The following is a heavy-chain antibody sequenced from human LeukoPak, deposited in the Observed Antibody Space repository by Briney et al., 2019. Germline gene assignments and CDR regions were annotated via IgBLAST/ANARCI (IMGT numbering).Heavy chain of an antibody. J-gene: IGHJ5*02. V-gene: IGHV4-4*02. Sequence: SETLSLTCAVSGGSISSSNWWSWVRQPPGKGLEWIGEIYHSGSTNYIPSLKSRVTISVDKSKNQFSLKLSSVTAADTAVYYCARGLSSSWYWFDTWGQGTLVTVSS. D-gene: IGHD6-13*01. CDR3: ARGLSSSWYWFDT. CDR1: GGSISSSNW. CDR2: IYHSGST.